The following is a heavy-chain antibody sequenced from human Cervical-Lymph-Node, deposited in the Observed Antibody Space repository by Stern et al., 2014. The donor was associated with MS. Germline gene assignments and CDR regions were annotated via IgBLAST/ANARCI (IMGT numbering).Heavy chain of an antibody. Sequence: QLQLQESGPGLVKPSETLSLTCTVSGGSISSSSYYWGWIRQPPGKGLEWIGRIYYSGSTYYKPSLKSRVTISVDTYKNQFSLKLSSVTAADTAVYYCARHKGSGLRNFDYWGQGTLVTVSS. D-gene: IGHD6-19*01. CDR1: GGSISSSSYY. CDR3: ARHKGSGLRNFDY. CDR2: IYYSGST. V-gene: IGHV4-39*01. J-gene: IGHJ4*02.